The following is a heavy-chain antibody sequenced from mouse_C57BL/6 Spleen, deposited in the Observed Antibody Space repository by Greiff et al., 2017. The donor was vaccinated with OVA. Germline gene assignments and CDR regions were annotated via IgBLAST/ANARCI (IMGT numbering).Heavy chain of an antibody. V-gene: IGHV1-69*01. Sequence: QVQLQQPGAELVMPGASVKLSCKASGYTFTSYWMHWVKQRPGQGLEWIGEIDPSDSYTNYNQKFKGKSTLTVYKSSSTAYMQLSSLTSEDSAVYYCARSDGSSWGQGTSVTVSS. CDR2: IDPSDSYT. CDR1: GYTFTSYW. J-gene: IGHJ4*01. CDR3: ARSDGSS. D-gene: IGHD1-1*01.